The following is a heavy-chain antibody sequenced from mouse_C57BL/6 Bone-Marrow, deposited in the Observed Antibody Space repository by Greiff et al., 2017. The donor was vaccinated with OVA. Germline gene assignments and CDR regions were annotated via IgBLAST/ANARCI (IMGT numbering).Heavy chain of an antibody. Sequence: QVQLQQSGPELVKPGASVKISCKASGYAFSSSWMNWVKQRPGKGLEWIGRIYPGDGDTNYNGKFKGKATLTADKSSSTAYMQLSSLTSEDSAVYFCAIFVPYYGTPYFDYWGQGTTLTVSS. CDR3: AIFVPYYGTPYFDY. CDR2: IYPGDGDT. J-gene: IGHJ2*01. CDR1: GYAFSSSW. V-gene: IGHV1-82*01. D-gene: IGHD1-1*01.